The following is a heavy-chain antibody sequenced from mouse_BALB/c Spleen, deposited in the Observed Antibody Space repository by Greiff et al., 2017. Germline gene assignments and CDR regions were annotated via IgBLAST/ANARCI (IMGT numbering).Heavy chain of an antibody. D-gene: IGHD1-1*01. CDR2: INSNGGST. CDR3: ARCLLPYFDY. J-gene: IGHJ2*01. CDR1: GFTFSSYG. Sequence: EVQRVESGGGLVQPGGSLKLSCAASGFTFSSYGMSWVRQTPDKRLELVATINSNGGSTYYPDSVKGRFTISRDNAKNTLYLQMSSLKSEDTAMYYCARCLLPYFDYWGQGTTLTVSS. V-gene: IGHV5-6-3*01.